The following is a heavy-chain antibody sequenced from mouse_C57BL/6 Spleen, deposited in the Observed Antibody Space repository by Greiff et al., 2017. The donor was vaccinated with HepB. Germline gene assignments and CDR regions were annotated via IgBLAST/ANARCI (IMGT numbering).Heavy chain of an antibody. CDR2: IDPEDGDT. CDR3: TTFPTMVTTSGAMDY. V-gene: IGHV14-1*01. J-gene: IGHJ4*01. D-gene: IGHD2-9*01. Sequence: EVQLQQSGAELVRPGASVKLSCTASGFNIKDYYMHWVKQRPEQGLEWIGRIDPEDGDTEYAPKFQGKATMTADTSSNTAYLQLSSLTSEDTAVYYCTTFPTMVTTSGAMDYWGQGTSVTVSS. CDR1: GFNIKDYY.